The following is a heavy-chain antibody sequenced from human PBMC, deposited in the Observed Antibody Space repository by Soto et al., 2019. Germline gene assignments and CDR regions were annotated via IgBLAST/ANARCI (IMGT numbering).Heavy chain of an antibody. V-gene: IGHV3-9*01. D-gene: IGHD2-21*01. CDR3: VRPPLRDRWCGGHFDP. Sequence: DVQLVESWGTLVQPGRSLRLSCAASGFSFDDHAMHWARQTPEKGLELVAGISWNSGNADYADSVKGRFTISRNNGKNSLLLDMTALGAENTDLAYVVRPPLRDRWCGGHFDPWGQGTPVAVSS. J-gene: IGHJ5*02. CDR2: ISWNSGNA. CDR1: GFSFDDHA.